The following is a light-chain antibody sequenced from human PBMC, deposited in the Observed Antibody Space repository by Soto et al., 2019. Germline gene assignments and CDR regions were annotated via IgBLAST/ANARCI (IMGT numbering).Light chain of an antibody. Sequence: EIQMTQSPATLSVSPRESATLSSRASQSVSSNLAWYQQKPGQAPRLLIYGASTRATGIPARFSGSGSGTEFTLTISSLQSEDFAVYYCQQYNNWKTFGQGTKV. CDR1: QSVSSN. V-gene: IGKV3-15*01. CDR2: GAS. J-gene: IGKJ1*01. CDR3: QQYNNWKT.